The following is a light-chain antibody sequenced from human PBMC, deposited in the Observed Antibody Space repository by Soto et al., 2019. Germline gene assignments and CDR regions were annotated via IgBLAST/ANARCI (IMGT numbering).Light chain of an antibody. CDR2: DAS. V-gene: IGKV1-5*01. Sequence: DIQLTWPPSALSASVGARVTITCRASQSIGSWLAWYQQKPGKAPKLLIYDASSSESGVPSRFSGSGPGTEFTLTITSLQPDDFATYYCQQYNSYPWTFGQGTKVDIK. CDR1: QSIGSW. J-gene: IGKJ1*01. CDR3: QQYNSYPWT.